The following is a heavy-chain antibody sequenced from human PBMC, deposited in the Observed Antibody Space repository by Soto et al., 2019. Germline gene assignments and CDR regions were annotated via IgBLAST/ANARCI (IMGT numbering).Heavy chain of an antibody. J-gene: IGHJ6*02. D-gene: IGHD1-1*01. CDR1: GFTFSSYG. CDR2: ISYDGSNK. V-gene: IGHV3-30*18. CDR3: TKDLEPEVYYYYGMDV. Sequence: GGSLRLSCAASGFTFSSYGMHWVRQAPGKGLEWVAVISYDGSNKYYADSVKGRFTISRDNSKNTLYLQMNSLRAEDTAVYYCTKDLEPEVYYYYGMDVWDQGTTVTVSS.